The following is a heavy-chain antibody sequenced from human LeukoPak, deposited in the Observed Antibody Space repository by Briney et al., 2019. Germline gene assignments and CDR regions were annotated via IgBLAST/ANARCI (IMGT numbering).Heavy chain of an antibody. Sequence: SETLSLTCTVSGGSISSSTYFWGWVRQPPGKGLEWIGSIYYSGGTYCNPSLKSRVSISVDTSKNQFSLKLSSVTAADTAVYYCAREDAGRGWFDLWGQGTLVSVSS. CDR3: AREDAGRGWFDL. CDR1: GGSISSSTYF. D-gene: IGHD3-10*01. J-gene: IGHJ5*02. V-gene: IGHV4-39*02. CDR2: IYYSGGT.